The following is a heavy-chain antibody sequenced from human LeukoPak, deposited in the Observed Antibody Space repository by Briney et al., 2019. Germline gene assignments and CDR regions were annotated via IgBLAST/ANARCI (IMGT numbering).Heavy chain of an antibody. Sequence: ASVKVSCKASGYTVSNYPLNWVRQAPGQGLEWMGWINTNTGNPTYVQGLTGRFVFSLDTSVSTTYLQISSLKAEDTAVYYCARDMEGQQLASDYWGQGTLVTVSS. CDR1: GYTVSNYP. D-gene: IGHD6-13*01. V-gene: IGHV7-4-1*02. J-gene: IGHJ4*02. CDR3: ARDMEGQQLASDY. CDR2: INTNTGNP.